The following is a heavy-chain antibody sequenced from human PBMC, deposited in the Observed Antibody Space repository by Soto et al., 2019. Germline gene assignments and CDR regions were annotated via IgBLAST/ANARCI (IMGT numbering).Heavy chain of an antibody. CDR2: IIPIFGTA. D-gene: IGHD3-10*01. Sequence: QVQLVQSGAEVKKPGSSVKVSCKASGGTFSSYAISWVRQAPGQGLEWMGGIIPIFGTANYAQKFQGRVTITADESTSTAYMELSSLRSEDTAVYYCARAEYGSGSYSPSIYYGMDVWGQGTTVTVSS. CDR3: ARAEYGSGSYSPSIYYGMDV. V-gene: IGHV1-69*01. CDR1: GGTFSSYA. J-gene: IGHJ6*02.